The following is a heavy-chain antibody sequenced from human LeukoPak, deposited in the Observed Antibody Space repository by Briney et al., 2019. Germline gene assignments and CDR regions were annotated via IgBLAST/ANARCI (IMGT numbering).Heavy chain of an antibody. D-gene: IGHD3-10*01. CDR1: GGSFSGYY. J-gene: IGHJ5*02. CDR2: INHSGST. V-gene: IGHV4-34*01. CDR3: ARGLVMVRGAITKPFDP. Sequence: PSETLSLTCAVYGGSFSGYYWSWIRQPPGKGLEWIGEINHSGSTNYNPSLKSRVTISVDTSKNQFSLKLSSVTAADTAVYYCARGLVMVRGAITKPFDPWGQGTLVTVSS.